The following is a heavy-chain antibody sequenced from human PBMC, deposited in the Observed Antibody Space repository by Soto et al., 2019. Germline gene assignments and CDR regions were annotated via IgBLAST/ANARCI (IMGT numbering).Heavy chain of an antibody. J-gene: IGHJ5*02. D-gene: IGHD3-10*01. CDR2: INPSGGSS. CDR3: ARDSGTMVRGVTQFDP. Sequence: ASVKVSCKASGYSFTTYYIHWVRRAPGQGLEWMGVINPSGGSSSYAQKFQGRVTLTRESSTSTVYMELSSLRSADTAVYYCARDSGTMVRGVTQFDPWGQGTLVTVSS. V-gene: IGHV1-46*01. CDR1: GYSFTTYY.